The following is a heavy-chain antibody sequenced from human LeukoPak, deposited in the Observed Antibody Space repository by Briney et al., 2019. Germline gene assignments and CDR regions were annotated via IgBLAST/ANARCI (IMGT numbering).Heavy chain of an antibody. D-gene: IGHD2/OR15-2a*01. CDR1: GYTFTSYY. J-gene: IGHJ6*02. Sequence: GASVKVSCKASGYTFTSYYMHWVRQAPGQGLEWMGIINPSGGSTSYAQKFQGRVTMTRDTSTSTVYMELGSLRSEDTAVYYCARSPHFTSYYYGMDVWGQGTTVTVSS. CDR3: ARSPHFTSYYYGMDV. V-gene: IGHV1-46*01. CDR2: INPSGGST.